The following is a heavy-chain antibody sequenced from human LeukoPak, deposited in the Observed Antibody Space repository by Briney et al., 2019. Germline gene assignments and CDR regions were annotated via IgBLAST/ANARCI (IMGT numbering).Heavy chain of an antibody. CDR3: ARHPTLVRGITWFDL. CDR1: GYSISSGYN. CDR2: NYNSGST. Sequence: SETLSLTCTVSGYSISSGYNWGGSRQPPGKGLQGTGSNYNSGSTNYNPTLKSRVTISRDTSKSHFYMGLSCVTAADTAVYYCARHPTLVRGITWFDLWGQGTLVTVSS. V-gene: IGHV4-38-2*02. J-gene: IGHJ5*02. D-gene: IGHD3-10*01.